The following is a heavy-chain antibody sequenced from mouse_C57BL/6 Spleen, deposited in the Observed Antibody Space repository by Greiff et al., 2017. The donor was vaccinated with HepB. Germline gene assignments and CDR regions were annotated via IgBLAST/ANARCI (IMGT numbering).Heavy chain of an antibody. D-gene: IGHD1-1*01. J-gene: IGHJ2*01. V-gene: IGHV1-18*01. Sequence: VQLQQSGPELVKPGASVKIPCKASGYTFTDYNMDWVKQSHGKSLEWIGDINPNNGGTIYNQKFKGKATLTVDKSSSTAYMELRSLTSEDTAVYYGARGGTTVVATDFDYWGQGTTLTVSS. CDR3: ARGGTTVVATDFDY. CDR2: INPNNGGT. CDR1: GYTFTDYN.